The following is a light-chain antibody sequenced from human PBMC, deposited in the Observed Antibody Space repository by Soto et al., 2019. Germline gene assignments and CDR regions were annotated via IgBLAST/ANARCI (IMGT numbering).Light chain of an antibody. V-gene: IGKV1-5*03. CDR3: QQYNSYPWT. CDR1: QSISSW. Sequence: TPTTQSPSTLSASVGDRVIIICRASQSISSWLAWYQQKPGKAPKLLIYKASSLESGVPSRFSGSGSGTEFTLTISSLQPDDFATYYCQQYNSYPWTFGQGTKVDIK. J-gene: IGKJ1*01. CDR2: KAS.